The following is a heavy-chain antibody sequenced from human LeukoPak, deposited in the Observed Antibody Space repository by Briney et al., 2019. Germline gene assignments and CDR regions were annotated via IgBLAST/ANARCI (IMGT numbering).Heavy chain of an antibody. CDR2: ITSSSSYT. CDR1: GITFSNYN. CDR3: ASRGIVGRYSYGWDY. D-gene: IGHD5-18*01. V-gene: IGHV3-21*01. J-gene: IGHJ4*02. Sequence: GGSLRLSCAAPGITFSNYNMNWVRQAPGKGLEWISSITSSSSYTFYADSVKGRFTISRDNAKNSLYLQMNSLRAEDTAVYYCASRGIVGRYSYGWDYWGQGTLVTVSS.